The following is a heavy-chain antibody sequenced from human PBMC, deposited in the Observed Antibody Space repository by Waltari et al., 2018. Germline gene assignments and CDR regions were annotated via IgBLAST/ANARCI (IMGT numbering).Heavy chain of an antibody. J-gene: IGHJ4*02. CDR3: NTYYDFWSGYWTPGYFDY. CDR1: GFTFSSYS. V-gene: IGHV3-21*01. CDR2: ISSSSSYI. D-gene: IGHD3-3*01. Sequence: EVQLVESGGGLVKPGGSLRLSCAASGFTFSSYSMNWVRQAPGKGLEWVLAISSSSSYIDYADSGKGRFTISRDNAKNSRYLQKNSLRAEDTAVYYCNTYYDFWSGYWTPGYFDYWGQGTLVTVSS.